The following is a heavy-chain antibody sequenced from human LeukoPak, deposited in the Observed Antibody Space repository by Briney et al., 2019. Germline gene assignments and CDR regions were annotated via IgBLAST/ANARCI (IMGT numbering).Heavy chain of an antibody. CDR3: AREDPQTTVPEGMDV. D-gene: IGHD4-17*01. J-gene: IGHJ6*02. Sequence: SETLSLTCTVSGGSISYYYWSWIRQSPGKGLEWIGYIYYSGTTNYNPSLKSRDTISVDTSKNQFSLQLRSVTAADTAVYYCAREDPQTTVPEGMDVWGQGTTVTVSS. CDR2: IYYSGTT. CDR1: GGSISYYY. V-gene: IGHV4-59*01.